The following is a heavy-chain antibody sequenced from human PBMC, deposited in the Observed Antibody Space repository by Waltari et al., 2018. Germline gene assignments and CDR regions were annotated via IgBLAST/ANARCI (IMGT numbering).Heavy chain of an antibody. Sequence: EVQLLESGGGLVQPGGSLRLSCAASGFTFSSYAMSWVRQAPGKGLEWVSAISGSGGSTYYADSVKGRFTISRDNSKNTLYLQMNSLRAEDTAVYYCAKYGGKRTFWSLSRDFQHWGQGTLVTVSS. J-gene: IGHJ1*01. CDR2: ISGSGGST. CDR1: GFTFSSYA. CDR3: AKYGGKRTFWSLSRDFQH. V-gene: IGHV3-23*01. D-gene: IGHD3-3*01.